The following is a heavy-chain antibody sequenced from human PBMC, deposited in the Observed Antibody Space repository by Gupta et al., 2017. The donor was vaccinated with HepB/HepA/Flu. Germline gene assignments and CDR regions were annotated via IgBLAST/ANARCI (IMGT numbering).Heavy chain of an antibody. V-gene: IGHV3-7*01. D-gene: IGHD2-8*01. CDR2: IKQDGSEK. CDR3: ATVKHCTNGVRYYYFDY. Sequence: EVQMVESGGGLVQPGGSLRLLCGASGFTFSSYWMSWVRQAPGKGLEWVANIKQDGSEKYYVDSVKGRFTISRDNAKNSLYLQMNSLRVEDTAVYYCATVKHCTNGVRYYYFDYWGQGTLITVSS. CDR1: GFTFSSYW. J-gene: IGHJ4*02.